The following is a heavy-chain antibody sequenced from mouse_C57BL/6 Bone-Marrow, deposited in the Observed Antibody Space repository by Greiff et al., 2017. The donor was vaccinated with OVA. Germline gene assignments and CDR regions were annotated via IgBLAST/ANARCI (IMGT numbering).Heavy chain of an antibody. V-gene: IGHV1-5*01. Sequence: EVQLQESGTVLARPGASVKMSCKTSGYTFTSYWMHWVKQRPGQGLEWIGAIYPGNSDTSYNQKFKGKAKLTAVTSASTAYMELSSLTNEDSAVYYCTQPAQATWDAMAYWGQCTSVTVSS. CDR3: TQPAQATWDAMAY. CDR1: GYTFTSYW. D-gene: IGHD3-2*02. CDR2: IYPGNSDT. J-gene: IGHJ4*01.